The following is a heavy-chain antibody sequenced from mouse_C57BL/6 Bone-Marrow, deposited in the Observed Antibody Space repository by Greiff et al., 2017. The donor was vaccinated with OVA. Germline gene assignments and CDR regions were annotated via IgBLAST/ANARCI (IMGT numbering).Heavy chain of an antibody. J-gene: IGHJ3*01. CDR3: AKHERGAGSNQAWFAY. Sequence: QVQLKESGPGLVAPSQSLSITCTVSGFSLTSYGVDWVRQPPGKGLEWLGVIWGGGSTNYNSALMSRLSISKDNSKSQVFLKMNSLQTDDTARDNCAKHERGAGSNQAWFAYWGQGTLVTVSA. CDR2: IWGGGST. D-gene: IGHD1-1*01. V-gene: IGHV2-9*01. CDR1: GFSLTSYG.